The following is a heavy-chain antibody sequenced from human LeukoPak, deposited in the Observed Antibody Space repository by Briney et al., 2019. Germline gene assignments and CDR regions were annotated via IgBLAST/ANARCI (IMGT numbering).Heavy chain of an antibody. J-gene: IGHJ4*02. CDR1: GFTVSSNY. V-gene: IGHV3-53*01. Sequence: GGSLRLSCAASGFTVSSNYMGWVRQAPGKGLEYVSVIYSGGNTYYAGSVKGRFTISRDNSKNTVYLQMDSLRAEDTAVFYCARLVATTGRLYFDYWGQGNLVTVSS. D-gene: IGHD1-1*01. CDR3: ARLVATTGRLYFDY. CDR2: IYSGGNT.